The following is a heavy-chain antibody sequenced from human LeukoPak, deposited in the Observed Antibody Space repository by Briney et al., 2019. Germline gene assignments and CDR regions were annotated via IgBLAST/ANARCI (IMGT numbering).Heavy chain of an antibody. D-gene: IGHD3-22*01. CDR3: ARFHYYDSSGYPD. J-gene: IGHJ4*02. CDR2: IYYSGST. V-gene: IGHV4-39*07. Sequence: SETLSLTCTVSGGSISSSSYYWGWIRQPPGKGLEWIGSIYYSGSTYYNPSLKSRVTISVDTSKNQFSLKLSSVTAADTAVYYCARFHYYDSSGYPDWGQGTLVTVSS. CDR1: GGSISSSSYY.